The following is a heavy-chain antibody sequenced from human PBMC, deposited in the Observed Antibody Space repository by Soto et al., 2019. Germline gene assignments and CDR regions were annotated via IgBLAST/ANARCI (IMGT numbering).Heavy chain of an antibody. Sequence: QVQLQESGPRLVKPSETLSLTCTVSGASISTYYWSWVRQPPGKGLEWIGYIHDSGSTYYNPSLNIRATMSLDMSRTRLFLQLNSVTAADTAVYYCARESAGSGKNNWFDPWGQGALVTVSS. J-gene: IGHJ5*02. V-gene: IGHV4-59*01. CDR1: GASISTYY. D-gene: IGHD3-10*01. CDR3: ARESAGSGKNNWFDP. CDR2: IHDSGST.